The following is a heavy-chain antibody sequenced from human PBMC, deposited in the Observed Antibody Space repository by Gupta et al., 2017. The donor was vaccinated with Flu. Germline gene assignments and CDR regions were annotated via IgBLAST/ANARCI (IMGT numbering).Heavy chain of an antibody. V-gene: IGHV4-4*09. CDR2: IYPGGST. CDR3: ARRRVRSDWTTFKYYLMDV. CDR1: GDSINPYY. Sequence: QVQLQESGPGLVKPSETLSLTCTVSGDSINPYYWTWIRQPPGKGLEWIGYIYPGGSTNYNPSLKSRVTLSVDASRLQVSLKLRSVTAADTAVYYCARRRVRSDWTTFKYYLMDVWGQGTTVTVSS. D-gene: IGHD6-19*01. J-gene: IGHJ6*03.